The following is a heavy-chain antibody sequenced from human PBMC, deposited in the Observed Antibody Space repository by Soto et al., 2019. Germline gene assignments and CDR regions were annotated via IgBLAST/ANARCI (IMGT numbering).Heavy chain of an antibody. Sequence: EVQLVESGGGLVQPGGSLRLSCAASGFIFSNYWMSWVRQAPGKGLEWVANINQDGSEKSYVDSVKGRITISRDNTKKSLYLQMNGLRAEDTAVYYCARVLIWGQGTLVTVSS. J-gene: IGHJ4*02. CDR1: GFIFSNYW. V-gene: IGHV3-7*05. CDR2: INQDGSEK. CDR3: ARVLI. D-gene: IGHD2-8*01.